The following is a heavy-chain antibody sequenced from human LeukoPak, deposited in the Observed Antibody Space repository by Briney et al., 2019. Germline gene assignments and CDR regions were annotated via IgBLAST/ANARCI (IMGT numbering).Heavy chain of an antibody. CDR2: ISSSSSYI. Sequence: GGSLRLSCAASGFTFSSYSMNWVRQAPGKGLEWVSSISSSSSYIYYADSVKGRFTISRDNAKNSLYLQMNSLRAEDTAVYYCARGLYSGSSRTPIAVDYWGQGTLVTVSS. D-gene: IGHD6-6*01. V-gene: IGHV3-21*01. CDR3: ARGLYSGSSRTPIAVDY. J-gene: IGHJ4*02. CDR1: GFTFSSYS.